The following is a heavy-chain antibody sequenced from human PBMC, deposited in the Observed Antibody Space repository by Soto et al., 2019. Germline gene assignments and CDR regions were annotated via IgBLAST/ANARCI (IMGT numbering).Heavy chain of an antibody. D-gene: IGHD2-15*01. CDR2: INHSRST. Sequence: SETLSLTCAVYGESFSGYYWSWIRQPPGKGLEWIGEINHSRSTNYNPSLKSRVILSVDTSKNQFSLKLSSVTAADTAVYYCARKGGYFDYWGQGTLVTVSS. CDR3: ARKGGYFDY. V-gene: IGHV4-34*01. CDR1: GESFSGYY. J-gene: IGHJ4*02.